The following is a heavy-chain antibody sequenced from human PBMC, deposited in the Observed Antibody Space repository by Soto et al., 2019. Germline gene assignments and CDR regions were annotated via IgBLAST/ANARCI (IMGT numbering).Heavy chain of an antibody. CDR2: IWYDGSNK. J-gene: IGHJ5*02. D-gene: IGHD2-2*01. V-gene: IGHV3-33*01. CDR1: GFTFSSYG. Sequence: GGSLRLSCAASGFTFSSYGMHWVRQAPGKGLEWVAVIWYDGSNKYYADSVKGRFTISRDNSKNTLYLQMNSLRAEDTAVYYCARVRGCSSPTTLKGCTWFAPWGQETLVTVSP. CDR3: ARVRGCSSPTTLKGCTWFAP.